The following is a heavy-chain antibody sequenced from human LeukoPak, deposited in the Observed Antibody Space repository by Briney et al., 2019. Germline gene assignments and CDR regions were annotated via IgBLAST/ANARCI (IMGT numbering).Heavy chain of an antibody. D-gene: IGHD3-3*01. CDR1: GFTFSTYE. Sequence: PGGSLRLSCTASGFTFSTYEMNWVRQAPGKGLEWVSYISGSGYPIYYADSVKGRFTISRDNAKNSLYLQMNSLRAEDTAIYYCARGRGLEWLLKHLDSWGQGTLVTVSS. J-gene: IGHJ4*02. V-gene: IGHV3-48*03. CDR2: ISGSGYPI. CDR3: ARGRGLEWLLKHLDS.